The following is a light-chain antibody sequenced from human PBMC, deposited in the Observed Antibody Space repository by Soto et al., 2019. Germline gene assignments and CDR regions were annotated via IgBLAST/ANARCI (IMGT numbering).Light chain of an antibody. CDR3: CSYAGSYTVI. V-gene: IGLV2-11*01. Sequence: QSALTQPRSVSGSLGQSVTISCTGTSSDVGGYNYVSWYQQHPGKVPKLMIYDVIKRPSGVPDRFSGSKSGNTASLTISGLQADDEADYYCCSYAGSYTVIFGGGTKLTVL. J-gene: IGLJ2*01. CDR1: SSDVGGYNY. CDR2: DVI.